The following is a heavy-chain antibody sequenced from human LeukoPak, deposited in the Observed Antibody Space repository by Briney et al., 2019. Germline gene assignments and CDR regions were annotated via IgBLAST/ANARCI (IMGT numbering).Heavy chain of an antibody. J-gene: IGHJ3*02. Sequence: SETLSLTCTVSGGSISSYYWSWIRQPPGKGLEWIGYIYYSGSTNYNPSLKSRVTISVDTSKNQFSLKLNSVTAADTAVYYCARMAEYCSGGSCYFDAFDIWGQGTMVTVSS. D-gene: IGHD2-15*01. V-gene: IGHV4-59*01. CDR3: ARMAEYCSGGSCYFDAFDI. CDR2: IYYSGST. CDR1: GGSISSYY.